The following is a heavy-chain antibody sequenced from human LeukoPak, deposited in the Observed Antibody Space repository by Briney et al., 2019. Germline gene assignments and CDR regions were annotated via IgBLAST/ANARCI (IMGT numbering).Heavy chain of an antibody. V-gene: IGHV1-69*13. CDR2: IIPIFGTA. D-gene: IGHD1-1*01. CDR1: GYTFTSYY. CDR3: ARGTGTTGTDFDY. Sequence: ASVKVSCRASGYTFTSYYMHWVRQAPGQGLEWMGGIIPIFGTANYAQKFQGRVTITADESTSTAYMELSSLRSEDTAVYYCARGTGTTGTDFDYWGQGTLVTVSS. J-gene: IGHJ4*02.